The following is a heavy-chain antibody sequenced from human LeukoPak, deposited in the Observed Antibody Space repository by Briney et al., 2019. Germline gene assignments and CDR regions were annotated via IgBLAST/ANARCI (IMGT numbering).Heavy chain of an antibody. J-gene: IGHJ6*02. CDR1: GGSISSSSYY. CDR3: ARHARRYYYYGMDV. V-gene: IGHV4-39*01. CDR2: IYYSGST. Sequence: SETLSLTCTVSGGSISSSSYYWGWIRQPPGKGLEWIGSIYYSGSTYYNPSLKSRVTISVDTSKNQFSLKLSSVTAADTAVYYCARHARRYYYYGMDVWGQGTTVTVS.